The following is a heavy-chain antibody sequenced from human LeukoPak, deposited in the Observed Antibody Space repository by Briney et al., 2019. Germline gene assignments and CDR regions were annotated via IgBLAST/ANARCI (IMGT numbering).Heavy chain of an antibody. CDR1: GFTFSSYA. D-gene: IGHD2-21*02. J-gene: IGHJ4*02. CDR3: AKMVVVTGPPGY. V-gene: IGHV3-23*01. CDR2: ISGSGGST. Sequence: GGSLRLSCAASGFTFSSYAMSWVRPAPRKGLEWVSAISGSGGSTYYADSVKGRFTISRDNSKNTLYLQMNSLRAEDTAVYYCAKMVVVTGPPGYWGQGTLVTVSS.